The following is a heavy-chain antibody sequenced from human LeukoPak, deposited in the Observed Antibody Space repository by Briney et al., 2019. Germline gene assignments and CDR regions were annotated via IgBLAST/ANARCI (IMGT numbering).Heavy chain of an antibody. V-gene: IGHV3-74*01. CDR1: GFTFSSYG. D-gene: IGHD3-16*01. Sequence: GGSLRLSCAATGFTFSSYGMHWVRQGPGKGLVWVSRINSDGSTTNYADSVKGRFTISRDNAKNTLYLQMNSLRAEDTAVYYCVRVDGGYWGQGTLVTVSS. CDR2: INSDGSTT. CDR3: VRVDGGY. J-gene: IGHJ4*02.